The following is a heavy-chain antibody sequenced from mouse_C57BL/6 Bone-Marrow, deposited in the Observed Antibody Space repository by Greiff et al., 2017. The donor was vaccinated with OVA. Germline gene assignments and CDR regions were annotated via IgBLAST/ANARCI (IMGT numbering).Heavy chain of an antibody. D-gene: IGHD1-1*01. Sequence: EVQLQQSGAELVRPGASVKLSCTASGFNIKDDYMHWVKQRPEQGLEWIGWIDPENGDTAYASKFQGKATITADTSYNTAYLQLSSLTAEDTAVYYCTRVLRSYAMDYWGQGTSVTVSS. CDR3: TRVLRSYAMDY. CDR1: GFNIKDDY. CDR2: IDPENGDT. V-gene: IGHV14-4*01. J-gene: IGHJ4*01.